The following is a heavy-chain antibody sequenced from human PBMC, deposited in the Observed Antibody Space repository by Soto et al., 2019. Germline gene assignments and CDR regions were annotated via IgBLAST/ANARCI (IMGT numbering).Heavy chain of an antibody. J-gene: IGHJ4*01. CDR2: IWSDGSNK. Sequence: QVQLVESGGGVVQHGRSLRLSCAASGFTFSTYGMHWVRQAPGKGPEWVAVIWSDGSNKYHADSVKGRFTISRDNSENSLYLQMNSLRVEDTAVYYCARDLRKGRYFDYWGHGTLVTVSS. V-gene: IGHV3-33*01. CDR1: GFTFSTYG. CDR3: ARDLRKGRYFDY.